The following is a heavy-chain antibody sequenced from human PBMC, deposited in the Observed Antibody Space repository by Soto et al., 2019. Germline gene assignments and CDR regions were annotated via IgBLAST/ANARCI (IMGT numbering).Heavy chain of an antibody. V-gene: IGHV3-23*01. CDR3: AKDLSKSGVGYYYDSSGSSYYFDY. CDR1: GFTFSSYA. D-gene: IGHD3-22*01. Sequence: EVQLLESGGGLVQPGGSLRLSCAASGFTFSSYAMSWVRQAPGKGLEWVSAISGSGGSTYYADSVKGRFTISRDNSKNTLYLQMYSLRAEDTAVYYCAKDLSKSGVGYYYDSSGSSYYFDYWGQGTLVTVSS. CDR2: ISGSGGST. J-gene: IGHJ4*02.